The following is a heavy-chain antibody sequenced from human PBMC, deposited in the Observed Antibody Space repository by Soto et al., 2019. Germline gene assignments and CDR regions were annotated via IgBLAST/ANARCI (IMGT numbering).Heavy chain of an antibody. D-gene: IGHD3-10*01. V-gene: IGHV1-2*02. CDR2: INPNSGGT. Sequence: ASVKVSCKASGYTFTGYYMHWVRQAPGQGLEWMGWINPNSGGTNYAQKFQGRVTMTRDTSISTAYMELRSLRSDDTAVYYCARANAQLLWGYDYWGQGTLVTVSS. J-gene: IGHJ4*02. CDR1: GYTFTGYY. CDR3: ARANAQLLWGYDY.